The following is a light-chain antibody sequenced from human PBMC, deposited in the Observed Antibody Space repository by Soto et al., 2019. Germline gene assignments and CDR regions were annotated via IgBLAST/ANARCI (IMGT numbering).Light chain of an antibody. J-gene: IGLJ2*01. CDR3: SSYTSSSTLVV. Sequence: QSALTQPASVSGSPGQSITISCTGTSSDVGGYNYVSWYQQHPGKAPKLMIYEVNNRPSGVSNRFSGSKSGNTASLTISGFQAEDEADYYCSSYTSSSTLVVFGGGTKLTVL. CDR2: EVN. CDR1: SSDVGGYNY. V-gene: IGLV2-14*01.